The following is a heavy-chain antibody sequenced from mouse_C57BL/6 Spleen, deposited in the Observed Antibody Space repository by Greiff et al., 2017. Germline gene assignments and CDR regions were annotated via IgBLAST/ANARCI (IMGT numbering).Heavy chain of an antibody. CDR2: IDPETGGT. CDR1: GYTFTDYE. D-gene: IGHD1-1*01. V-gene: IGHV1-15*01. Sequence: VQLQQSGAELVRPGASVTLSCKASGYTFTDYEMHWVKQTPVHGLEWIGAIDPETGGTAYNQKFKGKDILTADKSSSTAYMELRSLTSEDSAVYYCTRGRSSYPFDYWGQGTTLTVSS. J-gene: IGHJ2*01. CDR3: TRGRSSYPFDY.